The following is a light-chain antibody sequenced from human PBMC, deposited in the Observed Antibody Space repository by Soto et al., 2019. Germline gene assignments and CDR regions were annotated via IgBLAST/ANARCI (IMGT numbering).Light chain of an antibody. J-gene: IGKJ1*01. CDR2: GAS. CDR1: QSVSSSY. V-gene: IGKV3-20*01. CDR3: QQYDNSPWT. Sequence: ESVLTQSPGTLSLSPGERATLSCRASQSVSSSYLAWYQQKPGQAPRLLIYGASSRATGIPDRFSGSGSGTDFTLTISRLEPEDFAVYHCQQYDNSPWTFGQGTKV.